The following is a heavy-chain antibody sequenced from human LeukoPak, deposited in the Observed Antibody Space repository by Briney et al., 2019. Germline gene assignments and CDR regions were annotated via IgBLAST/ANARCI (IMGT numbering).Heavy chain of an antibody. Sequence: PGGSLRLSCAASGFTFRSYAMSWVRQAPGKGLEWVAAISASGATTKYADSVKGRFAISRDNSKNMLYPQMNSLRAEDTAVYYCTKDWYDILTGTFDYWGQGTLVTVSA. CDR1: GFTFRSYA. CDR2: ISASGATT. J-gene: IGHJ4*02. V-gene: IGHV3-23*01. CDR3: TKDWYDILTGTFDY. D-gene: IGHD3-9*01.